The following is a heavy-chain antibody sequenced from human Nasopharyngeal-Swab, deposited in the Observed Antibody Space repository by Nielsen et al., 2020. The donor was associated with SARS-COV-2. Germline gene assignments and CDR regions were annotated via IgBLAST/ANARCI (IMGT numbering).Heavy chain of an antibody. CDR3: TSRSGREDY. V-gene: IGHV3-73*01. D-gene: IGHD2-15*01. Sequence: WIRQPPGKGLEWVGRIRSKANSYATAYAASVKGRFTISRDDSKNTAYLQMNSLKTEDTAVYYCTSRSGREDYWGQGTLVTSPQ. J-gene: IGHJ4*02. CDR2: IRSKANSYAT.